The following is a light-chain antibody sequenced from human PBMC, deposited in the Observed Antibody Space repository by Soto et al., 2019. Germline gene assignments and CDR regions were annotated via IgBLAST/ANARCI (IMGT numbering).Light chain of an antibody. J-gene: IGKJ4*01. V-gene: IGKV1-5*01. CDR2: DAS. CDR1: QSISSW. Sequence: DIQMTQSPSTLSASVGDRVTITCRASQSISSWLAWYRQKPGKAPKLLIYDASSLESGFPSRFSGSGSGTDFTLTISRLQPGDVATYYCQTYNSAPLTFGGGTKVDI. CDR3: QTYNSAPLT.